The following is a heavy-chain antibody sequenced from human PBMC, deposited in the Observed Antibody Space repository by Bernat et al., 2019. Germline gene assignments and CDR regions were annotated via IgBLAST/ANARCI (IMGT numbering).Heavy chain of an antibody. CDR1: GFTFSSYG. Sequence: QVQLVESGGGVVQPGRSLRLSCAASGFTFSSYGMHWVRQAPGTGLEWVAVISNDGRNKYYADSVKDRLTSSRDNSQNTLYLQMNSQRVEDTAVYYCAKERDSSNWYGGGFDYWGQGTLVTVSS. CDR3: AKERDSSNWYGGGFDY. D-gene: IGHD6-13*01. J-gene: IGHJ4*02. V-gene: IGHV3-30*18. CDR2: ISNDGRNK.